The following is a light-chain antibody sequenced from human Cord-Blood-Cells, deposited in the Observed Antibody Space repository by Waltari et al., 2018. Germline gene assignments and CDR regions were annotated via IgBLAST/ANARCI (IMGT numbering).Light chain of an antibody. CDR2: KAS. J-gene: IGKJ1*01. CDR1: QSISSW. CDR3: QQYNSYSRT. Sequence: DIQMTQSPSTLSASVGDRVTITCRASQSISSWLAWYQQKPGKAPKLLIYKASSLESWVPSRFSGSGSGTEFTLTISSLQPDDFATYYGQQYNSYSRTFGQGTKVEIK. V-gene: IGKV1-5*03.